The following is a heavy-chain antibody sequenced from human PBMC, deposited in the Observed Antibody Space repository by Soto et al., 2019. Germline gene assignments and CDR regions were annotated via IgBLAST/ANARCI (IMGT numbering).Heavy chain of an antibody. V-gene: IGHV3-43*01. CDR1: GFTFEDYI. CDR3: AKDGNSGSYYLFDY. Sequence: EVQLVESGGVVVQPGGSLRLSCAASGFTFEDYIMHWVRQAPGKGLEWVSLISWDGGTTYYADSVKGRFTISRDNSKNSLYLQMNSLRTEDTALYYCAKDGNSGSYYLFDYWGQGTLVTVSS. J-gene: IGHJ4*02. CDR2: ISWDGGTT. D-gene: IGHD1-26*01.